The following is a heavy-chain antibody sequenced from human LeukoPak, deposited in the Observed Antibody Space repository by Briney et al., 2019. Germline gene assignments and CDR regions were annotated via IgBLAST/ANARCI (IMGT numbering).Heavy chain of an antibody. CDR2: ISSSGSTI. J-gene: IGHJ6*03. D-gene: IGHD6-13*01. CDR1: GFTFSTYE. CDR3: ARGGIAAAVSYYYYYMDV. Sequence: TGGSLRLSCAASGFTFSTYEMNWVRQAPGKGLEWVSYISSSGSTIYYADSVKGRFTISRDNAKNSLYLQMNSLRAEGTAVYYCARGGIAAAVSYYYYYMDVWGKGTTVTVSS. V-gene: IGHV3-48*03.